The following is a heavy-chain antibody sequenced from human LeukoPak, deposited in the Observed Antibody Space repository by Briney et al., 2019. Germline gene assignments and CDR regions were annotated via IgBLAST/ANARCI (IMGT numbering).Heavy chain of an antibody. V-gene: IGHV3-21*01. CDR2: ISSSSSYI. CDR1: GFTFSSYS. CDR3: ARGLADAFDI. Sequence: GGSLRLSCAASGFTFSSYSMNWVRQAPGKGLEWVSSISSSSSYIYYADSVKGRFTISGDNAKNSLYLQMNSLRAEDTAVYYCARGLADAFDIWGRGTMVTVSS. J-gene: IGHJ3*02.